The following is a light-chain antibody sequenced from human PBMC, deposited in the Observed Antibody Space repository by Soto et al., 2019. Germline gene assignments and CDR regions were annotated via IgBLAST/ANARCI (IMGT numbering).Light chain of an antibody. Sequence: DVVVTQSPLSLPVTLGQPASISCRSSQSLVYSDGRTYLNWFQHRPGQSPRRLIYQVSNLDSGVPDRFSGSGSGPDFTLKISRVEAEDFGIYYCTQGTQWPLTFGQGTRVEIE. CDR3: TQGTQWPLT. CDR2: QVS. J-gene: IGKJ1*01. CDR1: QSLVYSDGRTY. V-gene: IGKV2-30*01.